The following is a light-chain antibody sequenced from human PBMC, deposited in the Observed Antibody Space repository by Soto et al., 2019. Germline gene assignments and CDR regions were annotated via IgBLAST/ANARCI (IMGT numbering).Light chain of an antibody. CDR3: SSYTTTTTL. CDR2: DVS. CDR1: SSDVGRYDY. Sequence: QSALTQPASVSGSPGQSITISCTATSSDVGRYDYVSWYQQHPGKAPKLIIYDVSNRPSGVSDRLSGSKSGNTASLTISGLQSEDEADYYCSSYTTTTTLFGGGTKLTVL. J-gene: IGLJ2*01. V-gene: IGLV2-14*03.